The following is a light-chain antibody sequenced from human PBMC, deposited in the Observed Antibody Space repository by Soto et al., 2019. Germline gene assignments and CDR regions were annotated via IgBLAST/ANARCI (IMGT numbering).Light chain of an antibody. CDR2: AAS. CDR3: QQLNSYPPYT. CDR1: QGISSY. Sequence: DLQLTQSPSFLSASVGDRVTITCRASQGISSYLAWYQQKPGKAPKLLIYAASTLQSVVPSRFSGSGSGTEFTLTISSLQPEDFATYYCQQLNSYPPYTFGQGTKLEIK. V-gene: IGKV1-9*01. J-gene: IGKJ2*01.